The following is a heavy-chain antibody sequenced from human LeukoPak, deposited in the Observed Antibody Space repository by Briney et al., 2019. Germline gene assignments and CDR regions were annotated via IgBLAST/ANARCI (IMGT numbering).Heavy chain of an antibody. CDR3: ARGGSGYDYYYYYMDV. Sequence: GGSLRLSCAASGFTFSSYWMSWVRQAPGKGLEWVANIKQDGSEKYYVDSVKGRFTISRDNAKNSLYLQMNSLRAEDTAVYYCARGGSGYDYYYYYMDVWGKGTTVTVSS. CDR1: GFTFSSYW. CDR2: IKQDGSEK. J-gene: IGHJ6*03. D-gene: IGHD5-12*01. V-gene: IGHV3-7*01.